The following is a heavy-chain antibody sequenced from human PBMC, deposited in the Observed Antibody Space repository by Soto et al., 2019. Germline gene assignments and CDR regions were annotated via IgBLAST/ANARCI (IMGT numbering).Heavy chain of an antibody. D-gene: IGHD2-15*01. J-gene: IGHJ3*02. V-gene: IGHV4-39*01. CDR3: ARHPTVDGYCSGGSCYSFLDAFDI. CDR1: GGSISSSSYY. CDR2: IYYSGST. Sequence: SEPLSLTCTVSGGSISSSSYYWGWIRQPPGKGLEWIGSIYYSGSTYYNPSLKSRVTISVDTSKNQFSLKLSSVTAADTAVYYCARHPTVDGYCSGGSCYSFLDAFDIWGQGTMVTVSS.